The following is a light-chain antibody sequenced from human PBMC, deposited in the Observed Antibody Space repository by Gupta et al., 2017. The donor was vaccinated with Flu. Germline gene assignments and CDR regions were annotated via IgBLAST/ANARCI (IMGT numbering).Light chain of an antibody. CDR1: KLGDKY. V-gene: IGLV3-1*01. J-gene: IGLJ2*01. CDR2: EDT. CDR3: QAWDSGTCG. Sequence: SSELTQPPSVSVSPGQTASITCSGYKLGDKYVCWYRQKPGQAPVQVIYEDTKRPSGSPERFSCSTSGNTATLTIGGTQARDEDDYYCQAWDSGTCGFGGGTKLTVL.